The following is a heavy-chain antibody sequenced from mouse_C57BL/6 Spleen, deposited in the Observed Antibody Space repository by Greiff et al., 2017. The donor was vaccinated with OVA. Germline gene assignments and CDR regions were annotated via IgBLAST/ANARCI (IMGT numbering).Heavy chain of an antibody. CDR1: GYTFTDYN. V-gene: IGHV1-22*01. D-gene: IGHD2-4*01. Sequence: EVQLQQSGPELVKPGASVKMSCKASGYTFTDYNMHWVKQSHGKSLEWIGYINPNNGGTSYNQKFKGKATLTVNKSSSTAYMELRSLTSEDSAVYYCARSYDYDGYFDVWGTGTTVTVSS. CDR3: ARSYDYDGYFDV. J-gene: IGHJ1*03. CDR2: INPNNGGT.